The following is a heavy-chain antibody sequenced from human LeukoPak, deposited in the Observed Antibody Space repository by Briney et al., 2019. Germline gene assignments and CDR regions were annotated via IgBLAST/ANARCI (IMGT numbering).Heavy chain of an antibody. V-gene: IGHV1-2*02. J-gene: IGHJ4*02. D-gene: IGHD4-17*01. CDR2: INPNSGGT. Sequence: ASVKVSCKASGYTFTGYYMHWVRQAPGQGLEWMGWINPNSGGTNYAQKFQGRVTMTRDTSISTAYMELSRLRSDDTAVYYCARPYGDYVSEYYFDYWGQGTLVTVSS. CDR1: GYTFTGYY. CDR3: ARPYGDYVSEYYFDY.